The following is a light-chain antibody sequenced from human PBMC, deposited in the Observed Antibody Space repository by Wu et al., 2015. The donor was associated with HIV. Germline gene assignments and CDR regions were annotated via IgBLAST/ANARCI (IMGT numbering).Light chain of an antibody. J-gene: IGKJ3*01. CDR1: QDIGNY. Sequence: AIRMTQSPSSLSASAGDRVNISCRASQDIGNYLAWYQQKPGKAPKLLIYGASTLQSEVPSKFSGSGSGTDFTLTINCLQSEDFATYYCQQYYTYPHISFGPGTKVDVK. CDR3: QQYYTYPHIS. V-gene: IGKV1-8*01. CDR2: GAS.